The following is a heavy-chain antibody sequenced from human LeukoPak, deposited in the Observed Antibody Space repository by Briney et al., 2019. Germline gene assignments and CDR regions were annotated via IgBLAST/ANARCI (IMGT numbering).Heavy chain of an antibody. CDR3: ARDWSGEDY. D-gene: IGHD3-3*01. CDR1: GFIFSSYS. V-gene: IGHV3-21*04. Sequence: KPGGSLRLSCAASGFIFSSYSMSWVRQAPGKGLEWVSSISSSATYIYYADSVKGRFTISRDDAKNSLYLQMNSLRDEDTALYYCARDWSGEDYWGQGTLVTVSS. J-gene: IGHJ4*02. CDR2: ISSSATYI.